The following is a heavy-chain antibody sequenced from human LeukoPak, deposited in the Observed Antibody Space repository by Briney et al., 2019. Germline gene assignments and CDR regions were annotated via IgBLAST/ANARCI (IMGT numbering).Heavy chain of an antibody. Sequence: GGSLRLSCAASGFTFSSYAMHWVRQAPGKGLEWVAVISYDGSNKYYADSVKGRFTISRDNSKNTQFLQMNSLRFEDTAVYFCVRESCSGGSCTYDPFDIWGHGTMVTVST. J-gene: IGHJ3*02. D-gene: IGHD2-15*01. CDR1: GFTFSSYA. V-gene: IGHV3-30-3*01. CDR2: ISYDGSNK. CDR3: VRESCSGGSCTYDPFDI.